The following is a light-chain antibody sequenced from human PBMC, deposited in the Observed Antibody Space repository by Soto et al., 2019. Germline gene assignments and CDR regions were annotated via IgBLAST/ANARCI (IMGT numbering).Light chain of an antibody. J-gene: IGKJ2*01. CDR3: LQDYNYAYT. CDR1: QGIRND. V-gene: IGKV1-6*01. Sequence: AIQMTQSPSSLSASVGDRVTITCRASQGIRNDLGWYQQKPGKAPKLLIYAASSLQSGVPSRFSGSGSGTDFTLTISSLQPEDFATYYCLQDYNYAYTFGQGTKLEIQ. CDR2: AAS.